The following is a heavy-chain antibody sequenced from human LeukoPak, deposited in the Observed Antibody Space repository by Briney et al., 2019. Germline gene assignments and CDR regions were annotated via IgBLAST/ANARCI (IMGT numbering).Heavy chain of an antibody. J-gene: IGHJ4*02. V-gene: IGHV4-30-2*01. D-gene: IGHD5-12*01. CDR2: IYHSGST. CDR1: GGSISSGGYS. Sequence: SETLSLTCAVSGGSISSGGYSWSWIRQPPGRGLEWVGYIYHSGSTYYNPSLKSRVTISVDRSKNQFSLKLSSVTAADTAVYYCARDQGGYSGYDSYYFDYWGQGTLVTVSS. CDR3: ARDQGGYSGYDSYYFDY.